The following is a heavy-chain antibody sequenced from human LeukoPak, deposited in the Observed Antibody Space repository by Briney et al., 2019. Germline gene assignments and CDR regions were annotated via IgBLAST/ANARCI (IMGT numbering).Heavy chain of an antibody. J-gene: IGHJ4*02. Sequence: GGSLRLSCAASGFTFSSYSMNWIRQAPGKGLEWVSSISSSTSYIYYADSVKGRFTNSKDNAKNSLYLQMNSLRAEDTAVYYCARAGGSTVSHSDYWGQGTLVTVSS. V-gene: IGHV3-21*01. CDR2: ISSSTSYI. D-gene: IGHD4-17*01. CDR3: ARAGGSTVSHSDY. CDR1: GFTFSSYS.